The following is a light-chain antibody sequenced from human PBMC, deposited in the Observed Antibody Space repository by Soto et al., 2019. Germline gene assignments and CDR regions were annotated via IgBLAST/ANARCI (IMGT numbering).Light chain of an antibody. J-gene: IGLJ3*02. CDR2: GNS. V-gene: IGLV1-40*01. Sequence: QSVLTQPPSVSGAPGQGVTISCTGSSSNIGAGYDVHWYQQFPGTVPKLLIYGNSNRPSGVPDRFSGYKSGTSASLAITGLQAEDEADYYCQSYDSSLIAFVFGGGTKLTVL. CDR1: SSNIGAGYD. CDR3: QSYDSSLIAFV.